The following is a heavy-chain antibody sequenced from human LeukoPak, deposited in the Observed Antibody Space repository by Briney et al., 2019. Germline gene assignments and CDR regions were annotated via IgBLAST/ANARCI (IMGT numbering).Heavy chain of an antibody. Sequence: QPGGSLRLSCAASGFTFSSYWMSWVRQAPGKGLEWVANINQDGSEKYYVDSVKGRFTISRDNAKNSLYLQMNSLRAEDTAVYYCARDREGIFGVAEIDYWGQGTLVTVSS. CDR3: ARDREGIFGVAEIDY. D-gene: IGHD3-3*01. J-gene: IGHJ4*02. V-gene: IGHV3-7*01. CDR1: GFTFSSYW. CDR2: INQDGSEK.